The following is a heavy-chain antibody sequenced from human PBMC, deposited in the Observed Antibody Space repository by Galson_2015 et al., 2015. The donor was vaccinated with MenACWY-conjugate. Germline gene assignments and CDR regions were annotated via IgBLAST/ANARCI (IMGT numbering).Heavy chain of an antibody. Sequence: SLRLSCAASGFTIRRHAMHWIRQAPSKGLEWVAVTSYDGSQKYYADSVKGRFSISRDNSKNTLYLQMNSLRDEDTAVYFCARDQQGYNSSLFRSFDYWGQGTLVTVSS. J-gene: IGHJ4*02. CDR2: TSYDGSQK. CDR3: ARDQQGYNSSLFRSFDY. D-gene: IGHD6-13*01. V-gene: IGHV3-30*04. CDR1: GFTIRRHA.